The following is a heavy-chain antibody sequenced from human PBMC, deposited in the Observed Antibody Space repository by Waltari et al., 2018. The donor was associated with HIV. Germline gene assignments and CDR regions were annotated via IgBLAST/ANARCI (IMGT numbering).Heavy chain of an antibody. CDR1: GFTFGDYA. V-gene: IGHV3-49*03. CDR2: IRSKADGGTT. Sequence: EVQLVESGGGLVQPGRSLRLPCTASGFTFGDYAMSWLRHAPGTGLEGVGFIRSKADGGTTEYAASEKGRFTISRDDSKSIAYLQMNSLKTEDTAVYYCTRAPYSSSSHLDYWGQGTLVTVSS. CDR3: TRAPYSSSSHLDY. J-gene: IGHJ4*02. D-gene: IGHD6-6*01.